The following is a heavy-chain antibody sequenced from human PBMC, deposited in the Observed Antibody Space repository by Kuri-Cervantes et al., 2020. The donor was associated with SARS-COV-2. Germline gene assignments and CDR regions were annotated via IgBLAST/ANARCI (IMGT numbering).Heavy chain of an antibody. CDR1: GYSFTSYW. D-gene: IGHD4-17*01. Sequence: KVSCKGSGYSFTSYWIGWVRQMPGKGLEWMGIIYPGDSDTRYSPSFQGQVTISVDKSISTAFLQWSSLKASDTAMYYCAKRAYGEQVDYYYMDVWGKGTTVTVSS. V-gene: IGHV5-51*01. CDR3: AKRAYGEQVDYYYMDV. J-gene: IGHJ6*03. CDR2: IYPGDSDT.